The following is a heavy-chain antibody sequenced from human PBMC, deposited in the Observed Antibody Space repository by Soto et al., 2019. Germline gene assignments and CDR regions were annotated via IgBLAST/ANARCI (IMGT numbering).Heavy chain of an antibody. V-gene: IGHV4-4*02. Sequence: PSETLSLTCAVSGGSLSSSNWWSWVRQPPGKGLEWIGEIYQSGSTKYNPSLKSRVTISVDKSKNQFSLKLSSVTAADTAVYYCARVGYCSGGSCYPVYYGMDVWGQGTTVTVSS. J-gene: IGHJ6*02. CDR2: IYQSGST. CDR3: ARVGYCSGGSCYPVYYGMDV. CDR1: GGSLSSSNW. D-gene: IGHD2-15*01.